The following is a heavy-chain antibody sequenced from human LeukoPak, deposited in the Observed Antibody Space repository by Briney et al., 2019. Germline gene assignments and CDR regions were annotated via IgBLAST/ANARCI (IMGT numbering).Heavy chain of an antibody. CDR2: IYYSGST. J-gene: IGHJ4*02. D-gene: IGHD5-18*01. CDR1: GGSISSYY. CDR3: ARTTTHGGGYSKHD. V-gene: IGHV4-59*01. Sequence: SETLSLTCTVSGGSISSYYWSWIRQPPGKGLEWIGYIYYSGSTNYNPSLKSRVTISVDTSKNQFSLKLSSVTAADTAVYYCARTTTHGGGYSKHDWGQGTLLPVSS.